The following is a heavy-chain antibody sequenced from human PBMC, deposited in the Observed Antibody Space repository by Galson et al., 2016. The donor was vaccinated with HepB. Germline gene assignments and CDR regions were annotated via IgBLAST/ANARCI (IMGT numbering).Heavy chain of an antibody. J-gene: IGHJ5*02. D-gene: IGHD3-10*01. CDR3: ARDLFTGSSGGTFDP. Sequence: SLRLSCAASGFTFSSYAMSWVRQAPGKGLEWVSVISGSGGSTYYADSVKGRFTISRDNSKNTLYLQMNSLRPEDTAMYYCARDLFTGSSGGTFDPWGQGTLVTVSS. V-gene: IGHV3-23*01. CDR1: GFTFSSYA. CDR2: ISGSGGST.